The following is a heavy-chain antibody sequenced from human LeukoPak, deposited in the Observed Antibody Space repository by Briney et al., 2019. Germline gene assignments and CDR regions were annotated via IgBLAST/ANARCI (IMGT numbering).Heavy chain of an antibody. D-gene: IGHD3-22*01. CDR3: ARGAPYDSSGYYYAPMVDY. CDR1: GFTFSSYS. CDR2: ISSSSSYI. V-gene: IGHV3-21*01. Sequence: GGSLRLSCAASGFTFSSYSMNWVRQAPGKGLEWVSSISSSSSYIYYADSVKGRFTISRDNAKNSLYLQMNSLRAEDTAVYYCARGAPYDSSGYYYAPMVDYWGQGTLVTVSS. J-gene: IGHJ4*02.